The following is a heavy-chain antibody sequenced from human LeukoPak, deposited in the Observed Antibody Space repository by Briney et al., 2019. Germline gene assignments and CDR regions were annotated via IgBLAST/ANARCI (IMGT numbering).Heavy chain of an antibody. V-gene: IGHV3-13*01. J-gene: IGHJ6*02. CDR3: ARGGDYYGSGSYPGDGMDV. D-gene: IGHD3-10*01. CDR2: IGTTGDI. Sequence: GGSLRLSCAASGFAFNTFDMHWVRQSTGKGLEWVSTIGTTGDIYYAGSVKGRFTISRENAKSSLYLHMNSLRAADTAVYYCARGGDYYGSGSYPGDGMDVWGQGTTVIVSS. CDR1: GFAFNTFD.